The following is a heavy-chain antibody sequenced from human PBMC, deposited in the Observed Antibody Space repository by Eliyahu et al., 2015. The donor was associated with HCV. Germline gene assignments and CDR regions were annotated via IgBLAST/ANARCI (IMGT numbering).Heavy chain of an antibody. J-gene: IGHJ6*02. CDR2: ISYDGSNK. CDR1: GFTFSXYG. CDR3: AKDDRIMITFGGVIVIPGYYYYGMDV. V-gene: IGHV3-30*18. Sequence: QVQLVESGGGVVQPGRSLRLSCAASGFTFSXYGXRGXPQXPGKGLEWVAVISYDGSNKYYAXSVKGRFTISRDNSKNTLYLQMNSLRAEDTAVYYCAKDDRIMITFGGVIVIPGYYYYGMDVWGQGTTVTVSS. D-gene: IGHD3-16*02.